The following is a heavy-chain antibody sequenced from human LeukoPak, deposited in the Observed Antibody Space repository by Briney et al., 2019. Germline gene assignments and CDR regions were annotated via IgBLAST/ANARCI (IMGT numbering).Heavy chain of an antibody. V-gene: IGHV4-59*01. Sequence: SETLSLTCTVSGGSISRYYWSWIRQPPGKGLEWIGSIYYSGSTYYNPSLKSRVTISVDTSKNQFSLKLSSVTAADTAVYYCAKALGGYYYDSSGYWAFDYWGQGTLVTVSS. CDR2: IYYSGST. CDR3: AKALGGYYYDSSGYWAFDY. CDR1: GGSISRYY. D-gene: IGHD3-22*01. J-gene: IGHJ4*02.